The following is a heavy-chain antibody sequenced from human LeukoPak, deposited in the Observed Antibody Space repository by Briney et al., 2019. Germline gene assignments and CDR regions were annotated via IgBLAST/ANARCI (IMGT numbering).Heavy chain of an antibody. D-gene: IGHD2-15*01. J-gene: IGHJ4*02. CDR2: ISAYNGNT. V-gene: IGHV1-18*01. Sequence: ASVEVSCKASGYTFTSYDITWVRQAPGQGLDWMGWISAYNGNTNYAQKLQGRVTMTTDTSTSTAYMELRSLRSDDTAVDMWARVRGYSGGGSCYTRTNFDSWGQGTLVTVSS. CDR3: ARVRGYSGGGSCYTRTNFDS. CDR1: GYTFTSYD.